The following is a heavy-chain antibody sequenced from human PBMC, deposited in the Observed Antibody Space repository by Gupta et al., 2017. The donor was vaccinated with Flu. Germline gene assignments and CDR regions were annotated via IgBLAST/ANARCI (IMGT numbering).Heavy chain of an antibody. CDR3: ARTLGYRSTYYYYGVDV. J-gene: IGHJ6*02. CDR1: GFTFSSSR. D-gene: IGHD6-25*01. Sequence: EVQLVESGGGLVQPGWSLRLSCAASGFTFSSSRMNWVRQAPGKGLEWVSYISSSSSTIYYADSVKGRFTISRDNAKNSLYLQMNSLRAEDTAVYYCARTLGYRSTYYYYGVDVWGQGTTVTVSS. CDR2: ISSSSSTI. V-gene: IGHV3-48*01.